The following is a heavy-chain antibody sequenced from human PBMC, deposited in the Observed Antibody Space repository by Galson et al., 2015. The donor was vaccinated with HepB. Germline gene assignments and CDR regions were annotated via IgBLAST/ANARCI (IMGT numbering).Heavy chain of an antibody. CDR3: ASDCDGSGSFYNMLGY. CDR2: IKQDGSEK. D-gene: IGHD3-10*01. J-gene: IGHJ4*02. Sequence: SLRLSCAASGFTYSAYWMSWVRQAPGKGPEWVANIKQDGSEKHYVESVKGRFTISRDNSKDTVYLQMNSLRDEDTAVYYCASDCDGSGSFYNMLGYWGQGTMVTVSS. CDR1: GFTYSAYW. V-gene: IGHV3-7*01.